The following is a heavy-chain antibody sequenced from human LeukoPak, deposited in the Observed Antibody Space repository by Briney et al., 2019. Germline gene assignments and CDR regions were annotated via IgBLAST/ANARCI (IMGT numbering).Heavy chain of an antibody. CDR1: GFTFSDYY. Sequence: GSLRLSCAASGFTFSDYYMSWIRQAPGKGLEWVSYISSSGSTIYYADSVKGRFTISRDNAKNSLYLQMNSLRAEDTAVYYCARANRYCSSTSCLNWFDPWGQGTLVTVSS. D-gene: IGHD2-2*01. J-gene: IGHJ5*02. CDR2: ISSSGSTI. V-gene: IGHV3-11*04. CDR3: ARANRYCSSTSCLNWFDP.